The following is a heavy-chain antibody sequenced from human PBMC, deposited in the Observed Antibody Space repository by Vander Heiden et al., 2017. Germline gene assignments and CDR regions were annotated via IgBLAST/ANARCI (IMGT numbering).Heavy chain of an antibody. V-gene: IGHV3-23*01. CDR2: ISGSGGST. D-gene: IGHD6-13*01. Sequence: EVQLLESGGGLVQPGGSLRLSCAASGFTFRSYAMSWVRQAAGKGLEWVSAISGSGGSTYYADSVKGRFTISRDNSKNTLYLQMNSLRAEDTAVYYCAKVFMRSSSRRNWFDPWGQGTLVTVSS. CDR1: GFTFRSYA. J-gene: IGHJ5*02. CDR3: AKVFMRSSSRRNWFDP.